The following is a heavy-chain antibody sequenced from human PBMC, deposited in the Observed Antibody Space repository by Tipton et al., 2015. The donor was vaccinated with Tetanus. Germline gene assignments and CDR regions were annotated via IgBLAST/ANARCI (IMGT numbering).Heavy chain of an antibody. CDR2: ITPIFGTT. CDR1: GGTFTNYA. Sequence: QLVQSGAEMKKPGSSVKVSCKASGGTFTNYALSWVRQAPGQGLEWVGGITPIFGTTNSAPKFQGRVTITADESTNTAYMELSSLRSEDTAVYYCAREGYWGQGTLVTVSS. J-gene: IGHJ4*02. V-gene: IGHV1-69*01. CDR3: AREGY.